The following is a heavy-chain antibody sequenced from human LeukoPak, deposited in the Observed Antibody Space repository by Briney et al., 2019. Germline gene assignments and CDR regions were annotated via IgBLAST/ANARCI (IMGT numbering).Heavy chain of an antibody. CDR3: ARGDDSGYYDYFDY. D-gene: IGHD3-22*01. Sequence: GGSLRLSRAASGFTVDSNYLSWVRQAPGKGLEWVSTIYTGGNTYYAASVKGRFTISRDFSKNTVFLHMNSLRAEDTAMYYCARGDDSGYYDYFDYWGQGALVTVSS. V-gene: IGHV3-53*01. J-gene: IGHJ4*02. CDR1: GFTVDSNY. CDR2: IYTGGNT.